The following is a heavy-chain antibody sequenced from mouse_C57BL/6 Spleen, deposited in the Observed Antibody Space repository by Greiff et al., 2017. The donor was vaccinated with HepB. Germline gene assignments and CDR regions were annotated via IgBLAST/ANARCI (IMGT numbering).Heavy chain of an antibody. V-gene: IGHV1-59*01. CDR1: GYTFTSYW. CDR3: ARGEDSNSEAWLAD. Sequence: VQLQQPGAELVRPGTSVKLSCKASGYTFTSYWMHWVKQRPGQGLEWIGVIDPSDSYTNYNQKFKGKATLTVDTSSSTAYMQLSSLTSEDSAVYYCARGEDSNSEAWLADWGQGTRVTVSA. CDR2: IDPSDSYT. J-gene: IGHJ3*01. D-gene: IGHD2-5*01.